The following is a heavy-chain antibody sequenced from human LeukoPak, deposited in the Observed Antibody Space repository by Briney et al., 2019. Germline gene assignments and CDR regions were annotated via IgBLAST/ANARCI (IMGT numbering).Heavy chain of an antibody. CDR3: ARDGRGYSLDY. CDR1: GFSVSVNY. V-gene: IGHV3-53*01. CDR2: IYSGGNT. D-gene: IGHD5-24*01. J-gene: IGHJ4*02. Sequence: GGSLRLSCVVSGFSVSVNYISWVRQAPGKGLEWVSIIYSGGNTYYADSVKGRFTISRDNSQNTVYLLLTSLRAEDTAVYYCARDGRGYSLDYWGLGTLVTVSS.